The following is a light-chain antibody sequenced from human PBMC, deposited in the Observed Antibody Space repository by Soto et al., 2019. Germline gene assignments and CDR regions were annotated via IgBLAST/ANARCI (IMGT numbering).Light chain of an antibody. CDR3: CSYAASNNFYFV. V-gene: IGLV2-8*01. Sequence: QSALTQPPSASGSPGQSVTISCTGTSSDVGGYNYVSWYQQYPGRAPKLMIYEVTKRPSGVPDRFSGSKSGNTASLTVSGLQPEDEADYYCCSYAASNNFYFVFGGGTKLTVL. CDR2: EVT. CDR1: SSDVGGYNY. J-gene: IGLJ3*02.